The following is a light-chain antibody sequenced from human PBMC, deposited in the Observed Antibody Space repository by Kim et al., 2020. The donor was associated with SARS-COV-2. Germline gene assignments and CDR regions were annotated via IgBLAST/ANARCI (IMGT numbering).Light chain of an antibody. CDR3: AAWDGSLNGVV. J-gene: IGLJ2*01. Sequence: GQGGTISCSGSSSNIGSETVSWYQQLPGTAPKLLIYSDNQRPSGVPDRFSGSKSGTSASLAITGIQSEDQVDYYCAAWDGSLNGVVFGGGTQLTVL. CDR2: SDN. CDR1: SSNIGSET. V-gene: IGLV1-44*01.